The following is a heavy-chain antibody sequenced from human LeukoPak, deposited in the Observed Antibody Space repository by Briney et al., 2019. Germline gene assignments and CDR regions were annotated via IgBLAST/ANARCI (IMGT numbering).Heavy chain of an antibody. Sequence: GGSLSLSCAASGFLLSSYEMNWVRQAPGEGLEWISYTNSGDSSIYYADSVKGRFTISRDNAKNSLYMQMYRLRAENTAVYYCARELIHSRVGNYVDYWGQGARVTVSS. CDR2: TNSGDSSI. D-gene: IGHD2-2*01. CDR1: GFLLSSYE. V-gene: IGHV3-48*03. CDR3: ARELIHSRVGNYVDY. J-gene: IGHJ4*02.